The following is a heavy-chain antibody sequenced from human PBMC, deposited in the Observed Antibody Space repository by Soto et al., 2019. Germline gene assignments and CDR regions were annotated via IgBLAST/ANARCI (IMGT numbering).Heavy chain of an antibody. CDR3: ARGNVLVQAAIVGYYYYYGMDV. D-gene: IGHD2-2*01. CDR1: GCTFTSYD. V-gene: IGHV1-8*01. Sequence: ASVKASSKASGCTFTSYDINWVRQATGQGLEWMGWMNPNSGNTGYAQKFQGRVTMTRNTSISTAYMELSSLRSEDTAVYYCARGNVLVQAAIVGYYYYYGMDVWGQGTTVTVSS. CDR2: MNPNSGNT. J-gene: IGHJ6*02.